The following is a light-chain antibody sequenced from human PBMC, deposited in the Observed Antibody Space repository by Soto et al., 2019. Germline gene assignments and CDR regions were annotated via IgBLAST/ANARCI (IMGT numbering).Light chain of an antibody. CDR2: GAS. CDR1: QSVSSSY. V-gene: IGKV3-20*01. CDR3: QQYGSSPRT. Sequence: EIVLTQSPGTLSLSPGERATLSCRASQSVSSSYLAWYQQKPGQAPRLLIYGASSTATGIPDWFSGSGSGTDFTLTISRLEPEDFAVYYCQQYGSSPRTFGQGTKLEIK. J-gene: IGKJ2*01.